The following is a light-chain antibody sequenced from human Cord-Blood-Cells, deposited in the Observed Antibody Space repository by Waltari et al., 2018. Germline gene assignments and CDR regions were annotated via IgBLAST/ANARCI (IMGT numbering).Light chain of an antibody. J-gene: IGKJ1*01. Sequence: DIQMTQSPSSLSASVGDRVTITCRASQGISNYLAWYQQKPGKVPKLLIYAASNLQSGVPSRFSGIGSGTDFTLTISSLQPEDVATYYCQKYNSAPWTFGQGTKVEIK. CDR3: QKYNSAPWT. CDR1: QGISNY. V-gene: IGKV1-27*01. CDR2: AAS.